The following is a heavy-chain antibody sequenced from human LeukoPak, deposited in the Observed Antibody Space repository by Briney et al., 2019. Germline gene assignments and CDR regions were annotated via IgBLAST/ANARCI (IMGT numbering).Heavy chain of an antibody. D-gene: IGHD6-19*01. CDR3: ARLLGGHSSGWSAFDY. CDR2: ISSSSSYI. J-gene: IGHJ4*02. Sequence: PGGSLRLSCAASGFTFSSYSMNWVRQAPGKGLEWVSSISSSSSYIYYADSVKGRFTISRDNAKNSLYLQMNSLRAEDTAVYYCARLLGGHSSGWSAFDYWGQGTLVAVPS. V-gene: IGHV3-21*01. CDR1: GFTFSSYS.